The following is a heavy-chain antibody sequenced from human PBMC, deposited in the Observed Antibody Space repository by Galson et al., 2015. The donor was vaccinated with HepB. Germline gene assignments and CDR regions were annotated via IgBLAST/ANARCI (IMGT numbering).Heavy chain of an antibody. CDR3: ARDRIVVVPAAPHYYYYYYMDV. CDR2: IKQDGSEK. J-gene: IGHJ6*03. D-gene: IGHD2-2*01. V-gene: IGHV3-7*03. CDR1: GFTFSSYW. Sequence: SLRLSCAASGFTFSSYWMSWVRQAPGKGLEWVANIKQDGSEKYYVDSVKGRFTISRDNAKNPLYLQMNSLRAEDTAVYYCARDRIVVVPAAPHYYYYYYMDVWGKGTTVTVSS.